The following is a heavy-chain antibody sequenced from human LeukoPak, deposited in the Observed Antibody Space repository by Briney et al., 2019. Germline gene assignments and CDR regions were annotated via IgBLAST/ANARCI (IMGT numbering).Heavy chain of an antibody. CDR1: GFTFSSYA. CDR3: AKVGMVVTPPCWYFDL. CDR2: ISGSGGST. V-gene: IGHV3-23*01. Sequence: PGGSLRLSCAASGFTFSSYAMSWVRQAPGKGLEWVSAISGSGGSTYYADSVKGRFTISRDNSKNTLYLQMNSLRAEDTAVYYCAKVGMVVTPPCWYFDLWGRGTLVTVSS. J-gene: IGHJ2*01. D-gene: IGHD4-23*01.